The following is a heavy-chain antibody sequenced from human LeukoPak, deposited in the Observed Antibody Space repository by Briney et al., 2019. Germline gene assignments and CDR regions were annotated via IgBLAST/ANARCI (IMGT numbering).Heavy chain of an antibody. CDR3: ARGTYYYGSGPPDGQH. J-gene: IGHJ1*01. D-gene: IGHD3-10*01. V-gene: IGHV1-2*02. CDR2: INPNSGGT. CDR1: GYTFTGYY. Sequence: GASVKVSCKASGYTFTGYYMHWVRQAPGQGLEWMGWINPNSGGTNYAQKFQGRVTMTRDTSISTPYMELSRLRSDDTAVYYCARGTYYYGSGPPDGQHWGQGTLVTVSS.